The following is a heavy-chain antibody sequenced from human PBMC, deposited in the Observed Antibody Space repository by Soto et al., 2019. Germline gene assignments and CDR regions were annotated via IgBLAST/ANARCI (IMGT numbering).Heavy chain of an antibody. CDR2: ISDSGRT. Sequence: SETLSLTFSVSGGSVTSDSYYWNCIRQPPGKGLEWIGYISDSGRTNYNTSLRTRVNILVDKSKNQFSLRLNSVTATDTAVYYCARDRGYSGYDLIWGQGTLVTVSS. CDR3: ARDRGYSGYDLI. CDR1: GGSVTSDSYY. J-gene: IGHJ4*02. V-gene: IGHV4-61*01. D-gene: IGHD5-12*01.